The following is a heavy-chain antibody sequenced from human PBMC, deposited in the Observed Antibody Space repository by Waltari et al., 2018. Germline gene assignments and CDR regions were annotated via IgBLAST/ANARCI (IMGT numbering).Heavy chain of an antibody. CDR1: GFTFSYYT. CDR2: ITSDGNHT. V-gene: IGHV3-21*01. J-gene: IGHJ3*02. D-gene: IGHD3-22*01. Sequence: EVQLVESGGGLVRPGGSLRLSCAASGFTFSYYTMNWVRQAPGKGREWISFITSDGNHTTYADSVRGRFTISRDNAKNSLFQQINSLRADDTAVYYCARDRRPTLILGSGAFDIWGQGIKVNVSS. CDR3: ARDRRPTLILGSGAFDI.